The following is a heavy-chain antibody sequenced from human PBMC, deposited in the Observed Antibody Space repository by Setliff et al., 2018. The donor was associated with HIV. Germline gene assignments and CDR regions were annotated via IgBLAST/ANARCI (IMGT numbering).Heavy chain of an antibody. D-gene: IGHD1-26*01. Sequence: ASVKVSCKASGSSFINYGISWVRQAPGQGPEWMGWISPYTGNTDYAPRLLGRVTMTTDTSTSTAYLELRSLTSDDTAVYYCARARLQGIVTAVGPRDNCLDPWGQGTRVTVSS. CDR1: GSSFINYG. CDR2: ISPYTGNT. V-gene: IGHV1-18*01. CDR3: ARARLQGIVTAVGPRDNCLDP. J-gene: IGHJ5*02.